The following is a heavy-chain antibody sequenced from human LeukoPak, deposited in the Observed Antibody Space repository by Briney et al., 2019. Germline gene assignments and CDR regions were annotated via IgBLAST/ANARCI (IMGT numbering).Heavy chain of an antibody. Sequence: GRSLRLSCAASGFTFSNYGMHWVRQAPGKGLEWVALIWFDGRNKFHADSVKGRFTISRDNSKNTLFLQMNSLRAEDTAVYYCTREWGPIAVSGGPGYWGQGALVTVSS. D-gene: IGHD6-19*01. J-gene: IGHJ4*02. CDR2: IWFDGRNK. V-gene: IGHV3-33*01. CDR1: GFTFSNYG. CDR3: TREWGPIAVSGGPGY.